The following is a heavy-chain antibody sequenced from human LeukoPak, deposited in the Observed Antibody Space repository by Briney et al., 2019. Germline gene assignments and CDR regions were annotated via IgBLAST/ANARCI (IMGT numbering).Heavy chain of an antibody. D-gene: IGHD4-17*01. CDR3: ARAGYGDYNDAFDI. J-gene: IGHJ3*02. CDR2: IYHSGST. CDR1: GGSISSSNW. Sequence: PSETLSLTCAVSGGSISSSNWWSWVRQPPGKGLEWIGEIYHSGSTNYNPSLKSRVTISVDKSKNQFSLKLSSVTAADTAVYYCARAGYGDYNDAFDIWGQGSMVTVSS. V-gene: IGHV4-4*02.